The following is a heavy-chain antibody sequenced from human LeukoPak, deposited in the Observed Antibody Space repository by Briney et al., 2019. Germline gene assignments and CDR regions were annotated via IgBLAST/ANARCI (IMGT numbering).Heavy chain of an antibody. CDR2: IYYSGST. D-gene: IGHD3-22*01. CDR3: ARRDYYYDCSGYYHWYFDL. Sequence: SETLSLTCTVSGGSISSYYWSWIRQPPGKGLEWIGYIYYSGSTNYNPSLKSRVTISVDTSKNQFSLKLSSVTAADTAVYYCARRDYYYDCSGYYHWYFDLWGRGTLVTVSS. CDR1: GGSISSYY. J-gene: IGHJ2*01. V-gene: IGHV4-59*08.